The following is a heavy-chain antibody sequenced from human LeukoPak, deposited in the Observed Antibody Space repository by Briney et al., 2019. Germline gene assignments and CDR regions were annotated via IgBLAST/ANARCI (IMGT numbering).Heavy chain of an antibody. CDR3: ARRDGLGAFDI. J-gene: IGHJ3*02. CDR2: IYPVDSDT. CDR1: GYRFTNYW. Sequence: PGESLKISCRGSGYRFTNYWIGWVRQMPGKGLEWTGIIYPVDSDTSYSPSFQGQVTIPAAKSISTSYLQWSSLKASDTAMYYCARRDGLGAFDIWGQGTMVTVSS. V-gene: IGHV5-51*01. D-gene: IGHD5-24*01.